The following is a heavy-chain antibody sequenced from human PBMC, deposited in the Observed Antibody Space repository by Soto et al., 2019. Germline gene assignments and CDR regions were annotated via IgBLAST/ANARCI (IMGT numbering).Heavy chain of an antibody. CDR2: TSYDGSNK. CDR1: GFTFSSYA. Sequence: VQLVESGGGVVQPGRSLRLSCVASGFTFSSYALHWVRQAPGKGLEWVAVTSYDGSNKYYADSVEGRFTISRDNSKNTLYLQTSSLTTEDTAMYYCARDCETSATVLIDSWGQRTLVTVSS. J-gene: IGHJ4*02. CDR3: ARDCETSATVLIDS. V-gene: IGHV3-30-3*01. D-gene: IGHD2-21*01.